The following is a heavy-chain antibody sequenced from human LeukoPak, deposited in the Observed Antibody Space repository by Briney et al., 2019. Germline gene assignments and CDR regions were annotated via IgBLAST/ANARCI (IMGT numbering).Heavy chain of an antibody. CDR2: IYYSGSI. V-gene: IGHV4-59*08. CDR3: AGHHPRNTVDF. Sequence: SETLSLTCTVPGGSISSYYWSWIRQPPGKGLEWIGYIYYSGSINYNPSLKSRVTISLDTSKNQFSLKLSSVTAADTAVYYCAGHHPRNTVDFWGQGTLVTVSS. CDR1: GGSISSYY. J-gene: IGHJ4*02. D-gene: IGHD2/OR15-2a*01.